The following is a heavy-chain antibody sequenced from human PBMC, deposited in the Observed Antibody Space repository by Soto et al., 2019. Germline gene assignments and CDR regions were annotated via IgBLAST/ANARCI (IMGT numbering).Heavy chain of an antibody. D-gene: IGHD1-1*01. CDR1: GFTFSSYW. J-gene: IGHJ3*02. CDR2: INSDGSST. CDR3: ARANWNDDLDAFDI. Sequence: PAGSMRLSSAASGFTFSSYWMHWVRQAPGKGLVWVSRINSDGSSTSYADSVKGRFTISRDNAKNTLYLQMNSLRAEDTAVYYCARANWNDDLDAFDIWGQGTMVTVSS. V-gene: IGHV3-74*01.